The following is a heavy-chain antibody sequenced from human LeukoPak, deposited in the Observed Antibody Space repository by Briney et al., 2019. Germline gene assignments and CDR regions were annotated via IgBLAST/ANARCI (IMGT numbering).Heavy chain of an antibody. V-gene: IGHV3-23*01. CDR2: ISGSGGST. CDR3: AKDRRLGIVVVVATFGMDV. J-gene: IGHJ6*02. D-gene: IGHD2-15*01. CDR1: GFTFSSYA. Sequence: GGSLRLSCAASGFTFSSYAMSWVRQAPGKGLEWVSAISGSGGSTYYEDSVKGRFTISRDNSKNTLYLQMNSLRAEDTAVYYCAKDRRLGIVVVVATFGMDVWGQGTTVTVSS.